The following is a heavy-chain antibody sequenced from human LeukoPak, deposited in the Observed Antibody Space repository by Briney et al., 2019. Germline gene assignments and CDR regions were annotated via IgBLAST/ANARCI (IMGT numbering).Heavy chain of an antibody. J-gene: IGHJ4*02. CDR2: ISYDGSNK. CDR1: GFTFSSYA. Sequence: PGGSLRLSCAASGFTFSSYAMHWVRQAPGKGLEWVAVISYDGSNKYCADSVKGRFTISRDNSKNTLYLQMNSLRAEDTAVYYCARAGFYDFWSGYDYWGQGTLVTVSS. CDR3: ARAGFYDFWSGYDY. V-gene: IGHV3-30*01. D-gene: IGHD3-3*01.